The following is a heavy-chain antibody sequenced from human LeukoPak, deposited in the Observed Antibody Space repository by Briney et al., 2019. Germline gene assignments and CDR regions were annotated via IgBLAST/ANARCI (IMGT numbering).Heavy chain of an antibody. Sequence: HAASVKVSCKASGGTFSSYAMSWVRQAPGQGPEWMGVIIPIFGTANYAQKFQGRVTITADESTSTAYMELSSLRSEDTAVYYCARVPRGYDFWSGDDYWGQGTLVTVSS. CDR1: GGTFSSYA. V-gene: IGHV1-69*13. J-gene: IGHJ4*02. CDR2: IIPIFGTA. D-gene: IGHD3-3*01. CDR3: ARVPRGYDFWSGDDY.